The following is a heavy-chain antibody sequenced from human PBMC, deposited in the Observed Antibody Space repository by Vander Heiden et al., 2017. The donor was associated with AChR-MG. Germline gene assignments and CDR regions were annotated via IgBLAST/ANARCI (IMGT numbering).Heavy chain of an antibody. Sequence: EVQRVQSGAEVIKPGESLKTSCKGSGYRFSSYWVEWGGQMPGKGLEWRGIIYPGDSDTRYSPSFQGQVTISADKSISTAYLQWSSLKASDTAMYYCARWGDPRPYYYYYYGMDVWGQGTTVTVSS. V-gene: IGHV5-51*03. CDR2: IYPGDSDT. D-gene: IGHD2-21*01. CDR3: ARWGDPRPYYYYYYGMDV. J-gene: IGHJ6*02. CDR1: GYRFSSYW.